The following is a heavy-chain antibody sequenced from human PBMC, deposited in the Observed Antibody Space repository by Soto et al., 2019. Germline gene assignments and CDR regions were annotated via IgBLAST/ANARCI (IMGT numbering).Heavy chain of an antibody. Sequence: SETLSLTCTVSGGSISSYYWSWIRQPPGKGLEWIGYIYYSGSTNYNPSLKSRVTISVDTSKNQFSLKLSSVTAADTAVYYCARDVFGEIGWFDPWGQGTLVTVS. J-gene: IGHJ5*02. CDR3: ARDVFGEIGWFDP. D-gene: IGHD3-10*01. V-gene: IGHV4-59*01. CDR1: GGSISSYY. CDR2: IYYSGST.